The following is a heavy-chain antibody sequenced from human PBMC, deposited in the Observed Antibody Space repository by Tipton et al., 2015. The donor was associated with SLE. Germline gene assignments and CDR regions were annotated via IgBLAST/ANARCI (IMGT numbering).Heavy chain of an antibody. V-gene: IGHV4-61*02. D-gene: IGHD3-10*01. CDR1: GVSLTSAIFY. CDR3: ARDRRGWYFDL. Sequence: LRLSCTVFGVSLTSAIFYWTWVRQPAGGGLEWIGRIHTSGSTNYNPSLKSRVTISVDTSKNQFSLKLSSVTAADTAVYYCARDRRGWYFDLWGRGTLVTVSS. CDR2: IHTSGST. J-gene: IGHJ2*01.